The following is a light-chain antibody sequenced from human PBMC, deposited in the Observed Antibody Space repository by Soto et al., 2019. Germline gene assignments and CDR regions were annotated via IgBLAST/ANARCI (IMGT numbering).Light chain of an antibody. CDR2: GAS. V-gene: IGKV3D-15*01. CDR3: QQYDKSPRT. CDR1: QSVSSN. J-gene: IGKJ1*01. Sequence: EIVMTQSPATLSVSPGERATLSCRASQSVSSNLAWYQQKPGQSPRLLIYGASNRATGIPDRFSGSGSGTDFTLTISRLQPEDCAVYYCQQYDKSPRTFGQGTKVEIK.